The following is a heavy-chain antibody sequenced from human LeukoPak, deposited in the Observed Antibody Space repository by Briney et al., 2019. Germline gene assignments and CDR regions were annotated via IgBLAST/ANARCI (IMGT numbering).Heavy chain of an antibody. J-gene: IGHJ4*02. CDR1: GISVSENY. D-gene: IGHD1-1*01. CDR3: ARDHNYAFDN. Sequence: GGSLRLSCAASGISVSENYMSWVRQSPRKGLEWVCVVHRDGSIEYADSVKGRFTISADKAKNSLYLQMNSLRVEDTAVYYCARDHNYAFDNWGQGTLVSVAS. CDR2: VHRDGSI. V-gene: IGHV3-66*01.